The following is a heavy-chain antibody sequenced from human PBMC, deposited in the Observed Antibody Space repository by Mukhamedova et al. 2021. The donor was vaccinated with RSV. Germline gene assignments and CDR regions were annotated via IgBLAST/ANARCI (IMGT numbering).Heavy chain of an antibody. Sequence: GKGLEWVSLISWDGGSTYYADSVKGRFTISRDNSKNSLYLQMNSLRAEDTALYYCAKDLYGGRGDPEGFVDYWGKGTLVTVSS. CDR3: AKDLYGGRGDPEGFVDY. CDR2: ISWDGGST. V-gene: IGHV3-43D*03. D-gene: IGHD2-21*01. J-gene: IGHJ4*02.